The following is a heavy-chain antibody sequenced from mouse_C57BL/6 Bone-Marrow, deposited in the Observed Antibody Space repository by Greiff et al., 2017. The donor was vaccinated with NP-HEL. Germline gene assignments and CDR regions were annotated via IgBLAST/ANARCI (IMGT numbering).Heavy chain of an antibody. CDR1: GFNFTDDY. CDR2: IDPENGDT. J-gene: IGHJ4*01. CDR3: TTRPAMDY. V-gene: IGHV14-4*01. Sequence: VQLQQPGAELVRPGASVKLSCTASGFNFTDDYMPWVKQRPEQGLEWIGWIDPENGDTEYASKFQGKATITADTSSNTAYLQLSSLTSEDTAVYYCTTRPAMDYWGQGTSVTVSS.